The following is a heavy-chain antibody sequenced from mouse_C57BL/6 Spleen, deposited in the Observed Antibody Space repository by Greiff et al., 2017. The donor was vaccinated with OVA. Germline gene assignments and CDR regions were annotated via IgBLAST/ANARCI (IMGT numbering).Heavy chain of an antibody. CDR3: ASSSWFAY. CDR1: GFSLTSYG. D-gene: IGHD1-1*01. V-gene: IGHV2-2*01. Sequence: VQLHQSGPGLVQPSQSLSITCTVSGFSLTSYGVHWVRQSPGKGLEWLGVIWSGGSKDYNAAFISRLSISKDNSKIQVFFKMNSLQADDTAIYYCASSSWFAYWGQGTLVTVSA. CDR2: IWSGGSK. J-gene: IGHJ3*01.